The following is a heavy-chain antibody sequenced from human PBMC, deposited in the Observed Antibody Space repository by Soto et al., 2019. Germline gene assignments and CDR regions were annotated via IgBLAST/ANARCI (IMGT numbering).Heavy chain of an antibody. J-gene: IGHJ4*02. CDR2: INPIFNIE. Sequence: QVQLVQSGAEVKKPGSSVKVSCKASGGTFSTYTINWVRQAPGQGLEWMGRINPIFNIENYAQKFQGRLTITADKYPSTAYMELSSLRSADKAVYYCASGLVVPAASPFDYWGQGKRVTVSS. CDR1: GGTFSTYT. CDR3: ASGLVVPAASPFDY. V-gene: IGHV1-69*02. D-gene: IGHD2-2*01.